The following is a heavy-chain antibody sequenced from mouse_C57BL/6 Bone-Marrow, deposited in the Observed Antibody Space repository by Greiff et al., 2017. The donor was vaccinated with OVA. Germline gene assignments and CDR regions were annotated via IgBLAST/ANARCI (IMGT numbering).Heavy chain of an antibody. V-gene: IGHV5-6*01. CDR3: ARPGTFAY. J-gene: IGHJ3*01. D-gene: IGHD4-1*01. Sequence: EVKLVESGGDLVKPGGSLRLSCAASGFTFSSYGMSWVRQTPDKRLEWVATISSGGSYTYYPDSVKGRFTISRDNAKNTLYLQMSSLKSEDTAMYYCARPGTFAYWGQGTLVTVSA. CDR2: ISSGGSYT. CDR1: GFTFSSYG.